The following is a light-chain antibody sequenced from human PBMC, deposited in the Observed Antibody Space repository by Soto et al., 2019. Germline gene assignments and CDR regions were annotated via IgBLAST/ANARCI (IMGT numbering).Light chain of an antibody. J-gene: IGKJ4*01. V-gene: IGKV3-20*01. CDR2: GAS. Sequence: EIVLTQSPGTLSLSPGERAALSCRASQSVSSSTSLAWYQQKTGQAPRLLIYGASSRAVGVPDRFSGSGSGTDFTLTISRLEPEDVAVHYCQQYGDSPLTFGGGTKVE. CDR1: QSVSSSTS. CDR3: QQYGDSPLT.